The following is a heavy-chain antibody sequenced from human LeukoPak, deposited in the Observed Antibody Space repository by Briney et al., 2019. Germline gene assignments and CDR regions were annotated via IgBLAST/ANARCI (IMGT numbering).Heavy chain of an antibody. CDR1: GGSISSYY. D-gene: IGHD3-3*01. CDR2: IYYSGST. V-gene: IGHV4-59*01. J-gene: IGHJ3*02. Sequence: PSETLSLTCTLSGGSISSYYWSWIRQPPGKGLEWIGYIYYSGSTKYKPSLKSRVTISVGTSKNQFSLKLSSVTAADTAVYYCARGRFLDAFDIWGQGTMVTVSS. CDR3: ARGRFLDAFDI.